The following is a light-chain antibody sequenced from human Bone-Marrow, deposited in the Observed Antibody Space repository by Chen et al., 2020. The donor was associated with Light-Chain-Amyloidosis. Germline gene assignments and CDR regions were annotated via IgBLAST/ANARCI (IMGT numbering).Light chain of an antibody. Sequence: QSALTQPASVSGSPGQSITISCTGTSSDVGGYKYVSWFQQHPGKGPKLMIFDVSNRPSGVSNRFSGSKPGNTASLTISGLQAEDEADYYCNSYTSSGTYVFGTGTKVTVL. V-gene: IGLV2-14*03. J-gene: IGLJ1*01. CDR3: NSYTSSGTYV. CDR1: SSDVGGYKY. CDR2: DVS.